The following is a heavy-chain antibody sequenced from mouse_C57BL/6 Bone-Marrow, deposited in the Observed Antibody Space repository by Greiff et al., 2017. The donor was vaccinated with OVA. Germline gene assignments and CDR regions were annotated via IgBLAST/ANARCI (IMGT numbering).Heavy chain of an antibody. D-gene: IGHD2-2*01. CDR1: GYTFTSYW. Sequence: QVQLQQPGAELVKPGASVKLSCKASGYTFTSYWMRWVKQRPGQGLEWIGMIHPNSGSTNYNEKFKSKATLTVDKSSSTAYMQLSSLTSEDSAVYYCARLGYDWYFDVWGTGTTVTVSS. J-gene: IGHJ1*03. CDR2: IHPNSGST. CDR3: ARLGYDWYFDV. V-gene: IGHV1-64*01.